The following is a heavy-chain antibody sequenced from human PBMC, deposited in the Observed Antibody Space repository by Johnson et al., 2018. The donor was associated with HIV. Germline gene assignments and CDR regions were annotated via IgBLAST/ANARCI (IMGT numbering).Heavy chain of an antibody. V-gene: IGHV3-11*01. J-gene: IGHJ3*02. D-gene: IGHD3-22*01. CDR1: GFIFRDYY. Sequence: QVQLVESGGGVVQPGRSLRLSCAVSGFIFRDYYMSWIRQAPGKGLEWVSYISSSGKSTNYADSVKGRFTISRDNAKKSLYLQMNSLRAEDTALYSFVRVRGYYYFSDAFDIWGQGTLVTVSS. CDR3: VRVRGYYYFSDAFDI. CDR2: ISSSGKST.